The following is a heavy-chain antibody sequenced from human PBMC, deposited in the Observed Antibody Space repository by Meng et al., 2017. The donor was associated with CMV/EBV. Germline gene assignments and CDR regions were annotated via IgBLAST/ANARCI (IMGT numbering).Heavy chain of an antibody. J-gene: IGHJ3*02. Sequence: LSLTCAASGFTFRRYGMDWVRQGPGKGLECVTFIENDGSNKYYADSVKGRFTISRDNFKNTVHLQINSLRAEDTALYYCVKFFRWDQPDDAFDIWGHGTMVTVSS. CDR3: VKFFRWDQPDDAFDI. V-gene: IGHV3-30*02. D-gene: IGHD1-26*01. CDR1: GFTFRRYG. CDR2: IENDGSNK.